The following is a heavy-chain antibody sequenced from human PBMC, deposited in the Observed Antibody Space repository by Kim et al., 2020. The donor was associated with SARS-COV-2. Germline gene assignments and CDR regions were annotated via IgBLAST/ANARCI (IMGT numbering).Heavy chain of an antibody. CDR3: ARPVTTLTNDAFHI. Sequence: YGDSVKGRFTFSRDNAKNSLHLQMNRLGGEDTAIYYCARPVTTLTNDAFHIWGQGTLVTVSS. V-gene: IGHV3-7*03. J-gene: IGHJ3*02. D-gene: IGHD4-17*01.